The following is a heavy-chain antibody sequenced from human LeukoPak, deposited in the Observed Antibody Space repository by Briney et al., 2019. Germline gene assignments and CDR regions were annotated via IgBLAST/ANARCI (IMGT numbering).Heavy chain of an antibody. J-gene: IGHJ5*02. V-gene: IGHV1-18*01. D-gene: IGHD4/OR15-4a*01. Sequence: ASVKVSCKASGYTLTSYGISWVRQAPGQGLEWMGWISAYNGNTNYAQKLQGRVTMTTDTSTSTAYMELRSLRSDDTAVYYCALTMMLNWFDPWGQGTLVTVSS. CDR3: ALTMMLNWFDP. CDR1: GYTLTSYG. CDR2: ISAYNGNT.